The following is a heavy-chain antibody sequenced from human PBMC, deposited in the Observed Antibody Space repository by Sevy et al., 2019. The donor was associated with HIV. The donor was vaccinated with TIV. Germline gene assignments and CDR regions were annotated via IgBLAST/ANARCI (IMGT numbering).Heavy chain of an antibody. J-gene: IGHJ4*01. D-gene: IGHD4-17*01. V-gene: IGHV3-7*01. CDR1: GFAFSAYW. CDR3: ARGGGFYGDYPFDY. Sequence: GGSLRLSCSASGFAFSAYWMVWVRQGPGKGLEWVANIKQDGSEQNDVDSVEGRFTISRDSGKNLLYLQMNDLRAEDTAVYYCARGGGFYGDYPFDYWGHGTLVTVSS. CDR2: IKQDGSEQ.